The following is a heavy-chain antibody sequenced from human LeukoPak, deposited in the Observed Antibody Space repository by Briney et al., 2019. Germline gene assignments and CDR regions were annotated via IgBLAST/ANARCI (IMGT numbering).Heavy chain of an antibody. CDR3: ARDLGSSATSTNWFDP. CDR2: INPNRGGT. CDR1: GYTCTDYY. V-gene: IGHV1-2*06. J-gene: IGHJ5*02. Sequence: ASVKVSCKASGYTCTDYYMHWVQQAPGQGLEWMGRINPNRGGTNYAQKFQGRVTMTRDTSISTAYMELSRLRSDDTAVDYCARDLGSSATSTNWFDPWGQGTLVTVSS. D-gene: IGHD6-6*01.